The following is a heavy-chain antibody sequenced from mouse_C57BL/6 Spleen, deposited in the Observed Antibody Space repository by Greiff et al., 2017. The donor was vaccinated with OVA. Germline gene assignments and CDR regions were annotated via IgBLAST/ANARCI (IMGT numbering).Heavy chain of an antibody. V-gene: IGHV5-17*01. Sequence: VKLLESGGGLVKPGGSLKLSCAASGFTFSDYGMHWVRQAPEQGLEWVAYISSGSSTIYYADTVKGRFTISRDNAKNTLFLQKTSLRSEDTAMYYCARNYDYGGTWFAYWGHGTLVTVSA. CDR3: ARNYDYGGTWFAY. J-gene: IGHJ3*01. CDR1: GFTFSDYG. CDR2: ISSGSSTI. D-gene: IGHD2-4*01.